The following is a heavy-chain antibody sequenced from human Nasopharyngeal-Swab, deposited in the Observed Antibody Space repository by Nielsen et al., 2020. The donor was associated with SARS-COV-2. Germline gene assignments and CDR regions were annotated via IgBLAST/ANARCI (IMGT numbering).Heavy chain of an antibody. V-gene: IGHV4-39*01. CDR3: ARSYNWNYVQQDYYYYMDV. CDR2: IYYSGST. CDR1: GGSISSSSYY. J-gene: IGHJ6*03. D-gene: IGHD1-7*01. Sequence: SETLSLTCTVSGGSISSSSYYWGWIRQPPGKGLEWIGSIYYSGSTYYNPSLKSRVTISVDTSKNQFSLKLSSVTAADTAVYYCARSYNWNYVQQDYYYYMDVWGKGTTVTVSS.